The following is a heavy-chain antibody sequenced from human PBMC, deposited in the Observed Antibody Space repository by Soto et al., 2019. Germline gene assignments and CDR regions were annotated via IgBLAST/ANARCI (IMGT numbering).Heavy chain of an antibody. CDR3: AKARHSTSWYGLEADF. J-gene: IGHJ4*02. CDR2: ISYGGDNK. V-gene: IGHV3-30*09. CDR1: GFIFSDYA. Sequence: QVQLVESGGGVVQPVRSLRLSCAASGFIFSDYAMHWVRQAPGKGLEWVAVISYGGDNKYYADSVRGRFAISRDNLKNTLDLQMNSLNPEDTAVYHCAKARHSTSWYGLEADFWGQGTLVTVSS. D-gene: IGHD6-13*01.